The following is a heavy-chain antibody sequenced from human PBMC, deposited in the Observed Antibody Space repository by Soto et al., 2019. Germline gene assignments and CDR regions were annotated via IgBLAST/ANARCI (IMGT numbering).Heavy chain of an antibody. Sequence: EVQLLESGGGLVQPGRSLRLSCAASGFTFSNYAMSWVRQAPGQGLDWVSAISGSGGTTYYADSVKGRFTISRDNSKNTLFLQMNSLRADDAAVDYCAKFFVETGSNFGWPWSFHYWGHGTLVTVSS. J-gene: IGHJ4*01. V-gene: IGHV3-23*01. CDR3: AKFFVETGSNFGWPWSFHY. CDR2: ISGSGGTT. D-gene: IGHD6-19*01. CDR1: GFTFSNYA.